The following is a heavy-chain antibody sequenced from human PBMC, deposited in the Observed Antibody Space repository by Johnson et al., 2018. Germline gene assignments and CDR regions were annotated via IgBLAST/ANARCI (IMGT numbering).Heavy chain of an antibody. V-gene: IGHV4-59*01. CDR1: GGSISSYY. CDR2: IYHSGST. J-gene: IGHJ6*02. D-gene: IGHD3-10*01. Sequence: VQLQESGPGLVKXSETLSLTCTVSGGSISSYYWSWIRQPPGKGLEWIGYIYHSGSTNYNPSLKSPVTISLVTAKNQFSLKLSSVTAAAPAVYYWARDDYGSGSTPGGYYYYGMDVWGQGTTVTVSS. CDR3: ARDDYGSGSTPGGYYYYGMDV.